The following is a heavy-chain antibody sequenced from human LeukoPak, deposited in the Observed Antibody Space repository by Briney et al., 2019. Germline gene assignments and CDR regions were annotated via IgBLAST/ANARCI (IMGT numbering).Heavy chain of an antibody. CDR1: GFTFYEYS. CDR3: AKRQIMFGGVIDPCDY. Sequence: SLRLSCEASGFTFYEYSMHWVRQAPRQGLEWVSGIGWNSCSITYADSMKGPFTISRDNAKNSLYLQMNSRRAKDTALYYCAKRQIMFGGVIDPCDYRGEGTPGTVSS. CDR2: IGWNSCSI. D-gene: IGHD3-16*02. V-gene: IGHV3-9*01. J-gene: IGHJ4*02.